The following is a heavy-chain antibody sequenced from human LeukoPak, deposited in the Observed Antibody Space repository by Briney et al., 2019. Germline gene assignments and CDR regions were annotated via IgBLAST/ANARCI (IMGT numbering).Heavy chain of an antibody. Sequence: ASVRVSCKASGYTFTSYGISWVRQAPGQGLEWMGRIIPILGIANYAQKFQGRVTITADKSTSTAYMELSSLRSEDTAVYYCASEQKVGATFIYYYYYYMDVWGKGTTVTVSS. J-gene: IGHJ6*03. CDR2: IIPILGIA. D-gene: IGHD1-26*01. CDR1: GYTFTSYG. CDR3: ASEQKVGATFIYYYYYYMDV. V-gene: IGHV1-69*04.